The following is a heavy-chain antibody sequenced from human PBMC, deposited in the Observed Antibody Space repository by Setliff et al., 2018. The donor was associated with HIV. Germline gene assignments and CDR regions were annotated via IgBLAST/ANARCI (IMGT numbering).Heavy chain of an antibody. CDR1: GYSISSGYY. CDR2: IYHSGST. Sequence: SETMSLTCTVSGYSISSGYYWGWIRQPPGKGLEWIGSIYHSGSTYYNPSLKSRVTISVDTSKNQFSLKLSSVTAADTAVYYCARLLNYYGNWFDPWGQGTLVTVSS. J-gene: IGHJ5*02. D-gene: IGHD3-10*01. V-gene: IGHV4-38-2*02. CDR3: ARLLNYYGNWFDP.